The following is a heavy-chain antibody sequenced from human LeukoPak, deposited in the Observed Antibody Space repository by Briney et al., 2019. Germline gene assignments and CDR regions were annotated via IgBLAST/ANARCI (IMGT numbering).Heavy chain of an antibody. V-gene: IGHV3-30*02. Sequence: PGGSLRLSCAASGFTFSSYGMHWVRQAPGTGLEWVAFIRYDGSNKYYADSVKGRFTISRDNSKNTLYLQMNSLRAEGTAVYYCAKRLDSYTDYWGQGTLVTVAS. CDR3: AKRLDSYTDY. CDR1: GFTFSSYG. CDR2: IRYDGSNK. J-gene: IGHJ4*02. D-gene: IGHD5-18*01.